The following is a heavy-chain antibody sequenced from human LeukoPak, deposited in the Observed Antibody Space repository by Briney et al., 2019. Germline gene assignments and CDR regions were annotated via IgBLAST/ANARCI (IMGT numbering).Heavy chain of an antibody. CDR1: GYTFTGYY. V-gene: IGHV1-46*01. Sequence: ASVKVSCKASGYTFTGYYMHWVRQAPGQGLEWMGIINPSGASTTYAQKFQGRVTMTRDTSTSTVYMELSSLRSEDTAVYYCARDRSGSYYYYYYYYMDVWGKGTTVTVSS. J-gene: IGHJ6*03. CDR2: INPSGAST. D-gene: IGHD1-26*01. CDR3: ARDRSGSYYYYYYYYMDV.